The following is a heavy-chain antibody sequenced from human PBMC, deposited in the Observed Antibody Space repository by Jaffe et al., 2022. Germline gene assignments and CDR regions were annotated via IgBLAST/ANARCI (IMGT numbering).Heavy chain of an antibody. CDR2: IYYSGTT. CDR3: ARVFPKKYCSSSGCSWGVNYFEY. CDR1: GGSVSSNGHY. J-gene: IGHJ4*01. V-gene: IGHV4-61*08. D-gene: IGHD2-2*01. Sequence: QVQLQESGPGLVKPSETLSLTCTVSGGSVSSNGHYWSWIRQPPGKGLEWIGYIYYSGTTNYNPSLKSRVTISVDMSKNQFSLKLSSVIAADTAVYYCARVFPKKYCSSSGCSWGVNYFEYWGQGILVTVSS.